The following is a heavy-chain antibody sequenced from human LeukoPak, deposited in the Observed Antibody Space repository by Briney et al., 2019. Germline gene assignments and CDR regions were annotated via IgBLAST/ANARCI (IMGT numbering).Heavy chain of an antibody. CDR3: ARHTDGKDSDAFDI. CDR2: IYPDYSET. V-gene: IGHV5-51*01. Sequence: GESLKISCKGSGYSFTSYWIGWVRQMPGKGLEWMGIIYPDYSETTYSPSFQGQVTMSVDKSINTAYLQWNSLRASDTAMYYCARHTDGKDSDAFDIWGQGTMVAVSS. CDR1: GYSFTSYW. J-gene: IGHJ3*02. D-gene: IGHD2-8*02.